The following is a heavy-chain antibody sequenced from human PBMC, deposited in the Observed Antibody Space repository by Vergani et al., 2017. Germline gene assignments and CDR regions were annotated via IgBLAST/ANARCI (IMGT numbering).Heavy chain of an antibody. V-gene: IGHV3-23*01. D-gene: IGHD6-19*01. J-gene: IGHJ4*02. CDR2: ISGSGGST. CDR1: GFTFSSYA. CDR3: ARETWHAGYSSGWYDY. Sequence: EVQLLESGGGLVQTGGSLRLSCAASGFTFSSYAMSWVRQAPGKGLEWVSAISGSGGSTYYADSVKGRFTISRDNAKNSLYLQMNSLRAEDTAVYYCARETWHAGYSSGWYDYWGQGTLVTVSS.